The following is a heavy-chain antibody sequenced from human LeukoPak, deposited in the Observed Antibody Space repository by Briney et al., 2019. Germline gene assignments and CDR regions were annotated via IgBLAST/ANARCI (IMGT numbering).Heavy chain of an antibody. J-gene: IGHJ6*02. CDR1: GFTFSSYW. V-gene: IGHV3-7*01. CDR2: IKQDGSEK. Sequence: GGSLRLSCAASGFTFSSYWMSCVRQAPGKGLEWVANIKQDGSEKYYVDSVKGRFTISRDNAKNSLYLQMNSLRAEDTAVYYCAREGAAAGTEYYYGMDVWGQGTTVTVSS. D-gene: IGHD6-13*01. CDR3: AREGAAAGTEYYYGMDV.